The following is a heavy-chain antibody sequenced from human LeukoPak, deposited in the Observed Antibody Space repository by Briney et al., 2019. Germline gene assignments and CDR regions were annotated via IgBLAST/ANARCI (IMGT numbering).Heavy chain of an antibody. Sequence: GSLRLSCAAPGFNFNSHWVNRVRPAPGKGLELVAQLKQDGSEKYYADSVKGRFTISRDNSKNTLYLQMNSLRAEDTAVYYCARDIRYFDWLKSTPYYGMDVWGQGTTVTVSS. V-gene: IGHV3-7*01. D-gene: IGHD3-9*01. CDR3: ARDIRYFDWLKSTPYYGMDV. J-gene: IGHJ6*02. CDR1: GFNFNSHW. CDR2: LKQDGSEK.